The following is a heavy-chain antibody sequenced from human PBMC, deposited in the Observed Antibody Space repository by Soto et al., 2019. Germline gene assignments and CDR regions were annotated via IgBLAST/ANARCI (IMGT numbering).Heavy chain of an antibody. V-gene: IGHV5-51*01. Sequence: PGESLKISCQGSGYIFTSFWIGWVRQMPGKGLEWMGIIYPGDSDTRYSPSFQGQVTISADKSITTAYLRWSGLKASDTAMYYCARHRYCSGGSCYSGAFDIWGQGTLVTVSS. D-gene: IGHD2-15*01. CDR3: ARHRYCSGGSCYSGAFDI. CDR1: GYIFTSFW. J-gene: IGHJ3*02. CDR2: IYPGDSDT.